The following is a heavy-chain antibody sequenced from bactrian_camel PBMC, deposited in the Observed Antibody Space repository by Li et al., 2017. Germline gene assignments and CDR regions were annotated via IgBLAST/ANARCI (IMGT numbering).Heavy chain of an antibody. D-gene: IGHD2*01. V-gene: IGHV3S53*01. CDR1: GNTYNLNR. Sequence: HVQLVESGGGSVQAGGSLRLSCAASGNTYNLNRLGWFRQAPGMEREQVAVFIYTFGRTTRYADSVKGRFTISQDNAKKTVSLQMSSLKPEDSAMYYCAANKPPCYYSETLAAQADDFNHWGQGTQV. CDR3: AANKPPCYYSETLAAQADDFNH. CDR2: FIYTFGRTT. J-gene: IGHJ4*01.